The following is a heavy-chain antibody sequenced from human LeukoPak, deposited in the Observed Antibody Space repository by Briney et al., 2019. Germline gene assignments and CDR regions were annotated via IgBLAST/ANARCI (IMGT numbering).Heavy chain of an antibody. D-gene: IGHD3-3*01. Sequence: GGSLRLSCAASGFTFSSYGMHWVRQAPGKGLEWVAFIRYDGSNKYYADSVKGRFTISRDNSKNTLYLQMNSLRAEDTAVYYCARDPTYYDFWSGYPGAFDIWGQGTMVTVSS. CDR3: ARDPTYYDFWSGYPGAFDI. CDR1: GFTFSSYG. CDR2: IRYDGSNK. J-gene: IGHJ3*02. V-gene: IGHV3-30*02.